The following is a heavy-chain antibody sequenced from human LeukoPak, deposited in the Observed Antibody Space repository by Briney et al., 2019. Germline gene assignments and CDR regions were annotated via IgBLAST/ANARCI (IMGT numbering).Heavy chain of an antibody. CDR1: GGTFSSYA. D-gene: IGHD3-10*01. V-gene: IGHV1-69*04. CDR3: ARETRGFGEFRLFDY. CDR2: IIPILGIA. J-gene: IGHJ4*02. Sequence: SVKVSCKASGGTFSSYAISWVRQAPGQGLEWMGRIIPILGIANYAQKFQGRVTITGDKSTSTAYMELSSLRSEDTAVYYCARETRGFGEFRLFDYWGQGTLVTVSS.